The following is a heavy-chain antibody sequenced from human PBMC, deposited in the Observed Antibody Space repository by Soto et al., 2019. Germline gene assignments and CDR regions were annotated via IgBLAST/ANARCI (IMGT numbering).Heavy chain of an antibody. CDR2: TSAYNGNT. J-gene: IGHJ1*01. V-gene: IGHV1-18*01. D-gene: IGHD3-9*01. CDR1: GYTFTSYG. Sequence: QVQLVQSGAEVKKPGASVKVSCKASGYTFTSYGISWVRQAPGQGLEWMGWTSAYNGNTNYAQKLQGRVTMTTDTSPRTAYMALRSLRWDDTAVDYAARSAYYVILTGYDNVIGYCGKGTLVTVSS. CDR3: ARSAYYVILTGYDNVIGY.